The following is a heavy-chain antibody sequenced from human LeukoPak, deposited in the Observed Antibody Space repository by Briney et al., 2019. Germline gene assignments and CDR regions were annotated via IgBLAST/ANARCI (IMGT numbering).Heavy chain of an antibody. D-gene: IGHD6-6*01. CDR2: IYYSGST. CDR1: GGSISSYY. V-gene: IGHV4-59*12. CDR3: ARGSWGSVAARHRFDY. Sequence: SETLSLTCTVSGGSISSYYWSWIRQPPGKGLEWIGYIYYSGSTNYNPSLKSRVTISVDTSKNQFSLKLSSVTAADTAVYYCARGSWGSVAARHRFDYWGQGTLVTVSS. J-gene: IGHJ4*02.